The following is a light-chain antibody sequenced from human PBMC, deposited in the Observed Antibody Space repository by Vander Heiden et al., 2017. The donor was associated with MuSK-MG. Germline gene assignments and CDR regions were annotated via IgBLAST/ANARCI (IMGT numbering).Light chain of an antibody. CDR1: QSVSTY. J-gene: IGKJ4*01. CDR3: QQRSNWSLT. Sequence: EIVLPQSPATLPLSPGERATLSCRASQSVSTYFSWYQQKPGQAPRPLIHDTSKRATGIPARFSGSGSGTDFTLTISSLEPEDFAVYYCQQRSNWSLTFGGGTKVEIK. CDR2: DTS. V-gene: IGKV3-11*01.